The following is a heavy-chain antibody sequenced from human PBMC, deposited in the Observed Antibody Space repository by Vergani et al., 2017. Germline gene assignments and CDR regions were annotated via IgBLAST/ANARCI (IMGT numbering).Heavy chain of an antibody. D-gene: IGHD3-22*01. CDR3: AGSTRGYYDXSGYYFYYYYGMDV. CDR2: ISSSSSYI. J-gene: IGHJ6*02. CDR1: GFTFSSYS. Sequence: EVQLLESGGGLVKPGGSLRLSCAASGFTFSSYSMNWVRQAPGKGLEWVSSISSSSSYIYYADSVKGRFTISRANAKNSLYLQMNSLRPEDTAVYYCAGSTRGYYDXSGYYFYYYYGMDVWGQGTTVTVSS. V-gene: IGHV3-21*01.